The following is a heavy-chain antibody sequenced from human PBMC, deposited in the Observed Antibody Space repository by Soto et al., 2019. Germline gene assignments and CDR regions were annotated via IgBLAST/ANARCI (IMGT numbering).Heavy chain of an antibody. CDR1: GGSISSYY. J-gene: IGHJ6*02. V-gene: IGHV4-4*07. CDR2: IYTSGST. D-gene: IGHD4-17*01. CDR3: GRDLGSTVTTLYYYYCGMDV. Sequence: SETLSLTCTVSGGSISSYYWSWIRQPAGKGLEWIGRIYTSGSTNYNPSLKSRVTMSVDTSKNQFSLKRSSVTAADTAVYYCGRDLGSTVTTLYYYYCGMDVWGQGTAVTVSS.